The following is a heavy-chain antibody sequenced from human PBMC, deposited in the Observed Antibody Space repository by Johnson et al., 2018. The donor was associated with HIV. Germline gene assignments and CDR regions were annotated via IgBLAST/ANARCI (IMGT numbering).Heavy chain of an antibody. CDR3: AKVRGVGATAAFDI. CDR2: ISSDGSNQ. Sequence: VQVVESGGGVVQPGRSLRLSCAASGFTFSTYAMNWVRQPPGRGLEWVAVISSDGSNQNYAESVKGRFTISRDNSKNTLYLQMNSLRAEDTAVYYCAKVRGVGATAAFDIWGQGTMVTVSS. V-gene: IGHV3-30-3*01. J-gene: IGHJ3*02. D-gene: IGHD1-26*01. CDR1: GFTFSTYA.